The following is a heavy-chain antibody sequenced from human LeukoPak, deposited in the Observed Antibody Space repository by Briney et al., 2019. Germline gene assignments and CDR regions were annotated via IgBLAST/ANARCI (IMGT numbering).Heavy chain of an antibody. D-gene: IGHD2-15*01. CDR1: GFTVSSNY. V-gene: IGHV3-53*01. CDR3: ASRHCSGGGCYFAGADPFDY. CDR2: IYSGGST. J-gene: IGHJ4*02. Sequence: GGSLRLSCAASGFTVSSNYMSWVRQAPGKGLEWVSVIYSGGSTYYADSVKGRFTISRDTSKNTLYLQMNSLRAEDTAVYFCASRHCSGGGCYFAGADPFDYWGQGTLVTVSS.